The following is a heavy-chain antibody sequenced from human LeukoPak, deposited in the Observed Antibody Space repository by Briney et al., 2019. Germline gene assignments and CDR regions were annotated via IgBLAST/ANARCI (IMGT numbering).Heavy chain of an antibody. Sequence: PGGSLRLSCAASGFTFSNYWMHWVRQAPGKGLVWVSRINSDGINTSYADSVKGRFTISRDNAKNSLYLQMNSLRAEDTAVYYCARDHLYCSSTSCYANYFDYWGQGTLVTVSS. CDR2: INSDGINT. CDR3: ARDHLYCSSTSCYANYFDY. CDR1: GFTFSNYW. D-gene: IGHD2-2*01. V-gene: IGHV3-74*01. J-gene: IGHJ4*02.